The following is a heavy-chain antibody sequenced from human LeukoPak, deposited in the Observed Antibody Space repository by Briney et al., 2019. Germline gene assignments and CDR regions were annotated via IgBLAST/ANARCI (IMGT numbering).Heavy chain of an antibody. J-gene: IGHJ4*02. Sequence: GESPKISCKGSGYTFTNYWIGWVRQMPGKGLEWMGTIYPRDSDTKYTPSFQGQVTISVDKSISTAYLQWSSLKASDTAMYYCARRESGGNFLIDYWGQGTLVTVSS. V-gene: IGHV5-51*01. CDR2: IYPRDSDT. D-gene: IGHD1-7*01. CDR1: GYTFTNYW. CDR3: ARRESGGNFLIDY.